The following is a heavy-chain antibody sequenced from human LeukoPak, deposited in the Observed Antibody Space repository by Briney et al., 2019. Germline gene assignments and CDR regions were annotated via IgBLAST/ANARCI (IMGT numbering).Heavy chain of an antibody. V-gene: IGHV1-69*06. J-gene: IGHJ4*02. Sequence: GASVKVSCKASGGTVSSYAISWGRQAPGQGLEWMGGIISIFGTANHAQKFQGRVTITAHKSTSTVYMELSSPRSEHTAVYYCEIYGDTGTGGVSFDYWGQGTLVTVSS. CDR2: IISIFGTA. CDR1: GGTVSSYA. D-gene: IGHD4-17*01. CDR3: EIYGDTGTGGVSFDY.